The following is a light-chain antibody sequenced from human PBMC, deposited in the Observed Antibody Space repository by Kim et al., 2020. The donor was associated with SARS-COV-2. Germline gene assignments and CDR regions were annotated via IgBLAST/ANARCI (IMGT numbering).Light chain of an antibody. V-gene: IGLV2-14*03. CDR1: SSDVGAYNF. CDR3: GSLRSSYNVI. Sequence: QSALTQPASVSGSPGQSITISCTGTSSDVGAYNFVSWYQQHPGKAPKLLIYDVSYRPSGVSNRFSGSKSGNTASLTISGLQADEEADYYCGSLRSSYNVIVGGGTKVTGL. J-gene: IGLJ2*01. CDR2: DVS.